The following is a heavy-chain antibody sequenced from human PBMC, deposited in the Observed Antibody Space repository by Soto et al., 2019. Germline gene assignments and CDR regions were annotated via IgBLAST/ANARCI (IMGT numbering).Heavy chain of an antibody. D-gene: IGHD6-13*01. Sequence: PGESLKISCKGSGYSFTSYWISWVRQMPVKGLEWMGRIDPSDSYTNYSPSFQGHVTISADKSISTAYLQWSSLKASDTAMYYCARRAAAASYYYYGMDVWGQGTTVTVSS. CDR3: ARRAAAASYYYYGMDV. CDR1: GYSFTSYW. V-gene: IGHV5-10-1*01. J-gene: IGHJ6*02. CDR2: IDPSDSYT.